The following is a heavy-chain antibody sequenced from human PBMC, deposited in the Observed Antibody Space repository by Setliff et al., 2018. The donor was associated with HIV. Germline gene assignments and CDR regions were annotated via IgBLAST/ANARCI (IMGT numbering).Heavy chain of an antibody. CDR1: GGSFSAYY. V-gene: IGHV4-34*01. Sequence: SETLSLTCAVYGGSFSAYYWSWIRQPPGKGLEWIGEINHSGSTNYNPSLKTRVTIMVDTSKNQFSLKLGSVTAADTAVYYCAREWFGESREAHFDSWGQGTLVTVSS. CDR2: INHSGST. D-gene: IGHD3-10*01. CDR3: AREWFGESREAHFDS. J-gene: IGHJ4*02.